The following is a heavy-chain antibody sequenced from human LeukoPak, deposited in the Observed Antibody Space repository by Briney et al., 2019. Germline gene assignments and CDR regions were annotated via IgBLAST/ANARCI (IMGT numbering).Heavy chain of an antibody. CDR1: GGSISSYY. D-gene: IGHD3-22*01. J-gene: IGHJ3*01. CDR3: ARVYYDSSGYYS. CDR2: IYYSGST. Sequence: SETLSLTCTVSGGSISSYYWSWIRQPLGKGLEWIGYIYYSGSTNYNPSLKSRVTISVDTSKNQFSLKLSSVTAADTAVYYCARVYYDSSGYYSWGQGTMVTVSS. V-gene: IGHV4-59*12.